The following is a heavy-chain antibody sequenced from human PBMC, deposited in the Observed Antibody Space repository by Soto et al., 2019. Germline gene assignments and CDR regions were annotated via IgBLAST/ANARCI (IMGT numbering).Heavy chain of an antibody. J-gene: IGHJ4*02. Sequence: QITLKESGPTLVKPTQTLTLTCTFSGFSLSTSGVGVGWIRQPPGKALEWLALIYWDDDKRYSPSLKSRLTITKDTSKNQVVLTMTNMDPVDTATYYCAHDNYYDSSGYQGGFDYWGQGTLVTVSS. V-gene: IGHV2-5*02. CDR2: IYWDDDK. D-gene: IGHD3-22*01. CDR1: GFSLSTSGVG. CDR3: AHDNYYDSSGYQGGFDY.